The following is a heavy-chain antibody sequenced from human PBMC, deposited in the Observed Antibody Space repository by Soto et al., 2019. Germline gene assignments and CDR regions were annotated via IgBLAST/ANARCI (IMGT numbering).Heavy chain of an antibody. CDR1: GGIFHGYG. Sequence: QEQLVESGGGVVQPGTSLRLSCAVPGGIFHGYGMHWVRQAPGKGLEWVAIIRFDGSNEEYADSVKGRFTISRDNSKNALYLQMNTLGAEDTAVYYCARDCIGGTVFRGYLDYWGRGTVVTVSS. CDR2: IRFDGSNE. J-gene: IGHJ4*02. D-gene: IGHD1-7*01. V-gene: IGHV3-33*01. CDR3: ARDCIGGTVFRGYLDY.